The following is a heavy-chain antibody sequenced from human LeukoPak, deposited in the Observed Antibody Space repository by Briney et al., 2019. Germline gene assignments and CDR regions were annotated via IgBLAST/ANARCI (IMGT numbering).Heavy chain of an antibody. D-gene: IGHD3-3*01. Sequence: ASVQVSCKASGYTFTSYDINWVRQATGQGLAWMGWMNPNSGNTGYAQRFRGRVTMTRNTSISTAYMELSSLRSEDTAVYYCARVSGYYDFWSGYYPKSYGMDVWGQGTTVTVSS. CDR2: MNPNSGNT. V-gene: IGHV1-8*01. J-gene: IGHJ6*02. CDR3: ARVSGYYDFWSGYYPKSYGMDV. CDR1: GYTFTSYD.